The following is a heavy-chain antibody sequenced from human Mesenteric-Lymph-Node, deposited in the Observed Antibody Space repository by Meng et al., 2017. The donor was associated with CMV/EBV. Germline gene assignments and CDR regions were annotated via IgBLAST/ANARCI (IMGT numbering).Heavy chain of an antibody. CDR1: GFTFSGHY. CDR2: MSSSTNTK. CDR3: ARGWSHFDS. Sequence: LYCAASGFTFSGHYMSWIRQAPGKGLEWLSYMSSSTNTKYHADSVRGRFTISRDNAKNSLFLQMNSLRVEDTAVYYCARGWSHFDSWGQGTLVTVSS. J-gene: IGHJ4*02. D-gene: IGHD3-3*01. V-gene: IGHV3-11*01.